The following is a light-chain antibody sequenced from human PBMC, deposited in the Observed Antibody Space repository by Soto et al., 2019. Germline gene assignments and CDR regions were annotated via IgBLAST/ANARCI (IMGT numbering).Light chain of an antibody. CDR3: QQSFGAPRT. CDR1: QSISSY. Sequence: DIQMTQSPSSLSASVGDRVTITCRASQSISSYLNWYQQKPGKAPKLLIYAASSLQSGVPSRFSGSGSGTDFTLTISSLQPEDFETYYCQQSFGAPRTFGQGTKVDIK. J-gene: IGKJ1*01. CDR2: AAS. V-gene: IGKV1-39*01.